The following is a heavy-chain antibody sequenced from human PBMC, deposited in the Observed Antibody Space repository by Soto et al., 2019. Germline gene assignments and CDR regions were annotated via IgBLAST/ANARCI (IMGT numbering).Heavy chain of an antibody. V-gene: IGHV3-23*01. D-gene: IGHD3-10*01. J-gene: IGHJ4*02. Sequence: EVQLLESGGGLVQPGGSLRLSCAASGFTFSSYAMSWVRQAPGKGLEWVSSISSSGSTYYADSVEGRFTISRDNSKNTLYLQTNSLRAEDTAVYYCASQPRISMARDRYLDYWGQGTLVTVSS. CDR1: GFTFSSYA. CDR2: ISSSGST. CDR3: ASQPRISMARDRYLDY.